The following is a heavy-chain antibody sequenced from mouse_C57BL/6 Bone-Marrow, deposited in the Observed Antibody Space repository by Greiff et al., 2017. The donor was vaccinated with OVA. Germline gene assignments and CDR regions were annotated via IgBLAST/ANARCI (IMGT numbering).Heavy chain of an antibody. Sequence: DVKLQESGPGLVKPSQSLSLTCSVTGYSITSGYYWNWIRQFPGNKLEWMGYISYDGSNNYNPSLKNRISITREPSKNQFFLKLNSVTTEDTATYYCAREADGYYAMDYWGQGTSVTVSS. J-gene: IGHJ4*01. V-gene: IGHV3-6*01. D-gene: IGHD2-3*01. CDR2: ISYDGSN. CDR3: AREADGYYAMDY. CDR1: GYSITSGYY.